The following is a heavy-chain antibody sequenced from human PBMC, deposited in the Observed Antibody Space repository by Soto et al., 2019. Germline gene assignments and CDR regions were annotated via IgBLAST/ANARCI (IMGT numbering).Heavy chain of an antibody. D-gene: IGHD5-12*01. CDR1: GFTVTSNY. J-gene: IGHJ4*02. CDR2: IYSGGST. V-gene: IGHV3-53*01. CDR3: ARGTDSGYDFPHFAY. Sequence: HPGGSLRLSCAASGFTVTSNYMTWVRQAPGKGLEWVSVIYSGGSTFYADSVKGRFTISRDYSKNTLYLQMNSLRADDTAVYYCARGTDSGYDFPHFAYCGQGTLVTVSS.